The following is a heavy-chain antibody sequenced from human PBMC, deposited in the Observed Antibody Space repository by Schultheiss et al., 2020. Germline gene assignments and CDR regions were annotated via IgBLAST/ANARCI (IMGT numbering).Heavy chain of an antibody. CDR2: AYYSGST. Sequence: SETLSLTCTVSGGSVSTSNYYWSWIRQPPGKELEWIGYAYYSGSTNYNPSLTSRVAMSVDTSKNQFSLKLSSMTAADTAVYYCARDPGTPNWFDPWGQGTLVTVSS. V-gene: IGHV4-61*01. CDR1: GGSVSTSNYY. J-gene: IGHJ5*02. CDR3: ARDPGTPNWFDP.